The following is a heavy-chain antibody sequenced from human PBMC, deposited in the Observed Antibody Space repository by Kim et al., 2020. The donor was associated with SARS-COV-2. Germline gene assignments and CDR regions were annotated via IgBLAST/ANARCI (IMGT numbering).Heavy chain of an antibody. CDR1: GFTFSSYG. J-gene: IGHJ6*02. CDR2: ISYDGSNK. Sequence: GGSLRLSCAASGFTFSSYGMHWVRQAPGKGLEWVAVISYDGSNKYYADSVKGRFTISRDNSKNTLYLQMNSLRAEDTAVYYCAKDTFGELYYGMDVWGQG. D-gene: IGHD3-10*01. CDR3: AKDTFGELYYGMDV. V-gene: IGHV3-30*18.